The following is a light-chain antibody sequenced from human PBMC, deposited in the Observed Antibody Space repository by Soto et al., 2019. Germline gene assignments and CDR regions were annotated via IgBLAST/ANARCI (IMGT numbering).Light chain of an antibody. V-gene: IGKV4-1*01. CDR3: HQYYSVPPT. J-gene: IGKJ5*01. CDR1: QTILSTSNNKHY. Sequence: DIVMTQSPDSLAVSLGKRVTISCKSSQTILSTSNNKHYLAWFRQKPGQPPKLLIYWASTRESGVPDRFSGSGSGTDFTLTITSLQAEDVAIYSCHQYYSVPPTFGQGTRLEIK. CDR2: WAS.